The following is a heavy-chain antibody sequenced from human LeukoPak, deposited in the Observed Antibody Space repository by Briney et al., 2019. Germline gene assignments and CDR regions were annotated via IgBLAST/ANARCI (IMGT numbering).Heavy chain of an antibody. CDR2: IYWNDDK. CDR3: AHSPPYYDSSGQQSIFDY. V-gene: IGHV2-5*01. Sequence: SGPTLVKPTQTLTLTCTFSGFSLSTRGVGVGWIRQPPGKALEWLALIYWNDDKRYSPSLQSRPTITKDTSKNQVVLTMTNMDPVDTATYYCAHSPPYYDSSGQQSIFDYWGQGTLVTVSS. J-gene: IGHJ4*02. CDR1: GFSLSTRGVG. D-gene: IGHD3-22*01.